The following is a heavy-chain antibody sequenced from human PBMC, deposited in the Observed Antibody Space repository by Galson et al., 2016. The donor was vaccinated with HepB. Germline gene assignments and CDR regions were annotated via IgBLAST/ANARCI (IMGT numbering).Heavy chain of an antibody. V-gene: IGHV3-48*01. CDR3: ARDRVSGDFWSGYYIGIGMDV. Sequence: SLRLSCAASGFTFSSYSMNWVRQAPGKGLEWVSYIRSSSSTIYYADSVKGRFTISRDNAKNSLYLQMNSLRAEDTTVYYCARDRVSGDFWSGYYIGIGMDVWGQGTTITVSS. CDR1: GFTFSSYS. D-gene: IGHD3-3*01. CDR2: IRSSSSTI. J-gene: IGHJ6*02.